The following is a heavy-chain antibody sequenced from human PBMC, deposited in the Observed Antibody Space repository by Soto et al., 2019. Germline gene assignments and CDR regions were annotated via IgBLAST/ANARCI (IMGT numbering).Heavy chain of an antibody. CDR1: GYRFETYA. V-gene: IGHV1-18*01. D-gene: IGHD3-3*01. CDR2: ISAYNIDT. J-gene: IGHJ6*02. Sequence: QVQLVQSGAEVKKPGASVKVSCKSSGYRFETYAMSWVRQAPGQGLEWMGWISAYNIDTYYAQKFQDRVTMTTDTSTGTAYMELRSLTSDDTAVYYCARGHGEIIGAMDVWGQGTTATVSS. CDR3: ARGHGEIIGAMDV.